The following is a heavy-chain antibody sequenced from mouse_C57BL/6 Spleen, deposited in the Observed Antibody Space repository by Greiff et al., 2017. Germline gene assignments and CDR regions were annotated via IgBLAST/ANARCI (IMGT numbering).Heavy chain of an antibody. CDR1: GYTFTNYW. V-gene: IGHV1-63*01. CDR3: ARFSSGYGVDY. J-gene: IGHJ2*02. Sequence: VQLKESGAELVRPGTSVKMSCKASGYTFTNYWIGWAKQRPGHGLEWIGDIYPGGGYTNYNEKFKGKATLTADKSSSTAYMQLSSLTSEDSAIYYCARFSSGYGVDYWGQGTSLTGSS. D-gene: IGHD3-2*02. CDR2: IYPGGGYT.